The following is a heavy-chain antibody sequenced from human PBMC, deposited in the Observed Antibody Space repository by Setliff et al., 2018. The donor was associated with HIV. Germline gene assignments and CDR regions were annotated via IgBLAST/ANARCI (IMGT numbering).Heavy chain of an antibody. CDR2: INHSGAGI. D-gene: IGHD4-17*01. V-gene: IGHV3-53*01. J-gene: IGHJ4*02. CDR1: GGSFSGYY. CDR3: ARVPRGDYAEN. Sequence: CAVYGGSFSGYYWSWIRQPPGKGLEWIGEINHSGAGIYYADSVKGRFTTSRDSSKNTLYLQMNSLRAEDTAVYYCARVPRGDYAENWGQGTLVTVSS.